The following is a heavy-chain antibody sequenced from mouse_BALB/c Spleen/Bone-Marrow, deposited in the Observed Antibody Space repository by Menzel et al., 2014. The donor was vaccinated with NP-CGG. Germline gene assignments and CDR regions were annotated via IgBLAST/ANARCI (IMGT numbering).Heavy chain of an antibody. V-gene: IGHV1S41*01. Sequence: DLVKPGASVKLSCKASGYTFTSYWINWIKQRPGQGLEWLGRIAPGSGSTYYNEMFKGKATLTVDTASSTAYMLLSSLATEDSAVYFCAYYRYDVNYWGQGTTLTVAS. CDR3: AYYRYDVNY. J-gene: IGHJ2*01. CDR1: GYTFTSYW. D-gene: IGHD2-14*01. CDR2: IAPGSGST.